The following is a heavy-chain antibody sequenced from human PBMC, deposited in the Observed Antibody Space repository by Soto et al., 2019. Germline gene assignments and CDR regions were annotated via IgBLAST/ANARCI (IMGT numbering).Heavy chain of an antibody. CDR2: IYYSGST. CDR1: GGSVSSGSYY. Sequence: PSETLSLTCTVSGGSVSSGSYYWSWIRQPPGKGLERIGYIYYSGSTNYNPSLKSRVTISVDTSKNQFSLKLSSVTAADTAVYYCASRYIAALPYYYYYGMDVWGQGTTVTVSS. D-gene: IGHD6-6*01. CDR3: ASRYIAALPYYYYYGMDV. J-gene: IGHJ6*02. V-gene: IGHV4-61*01.